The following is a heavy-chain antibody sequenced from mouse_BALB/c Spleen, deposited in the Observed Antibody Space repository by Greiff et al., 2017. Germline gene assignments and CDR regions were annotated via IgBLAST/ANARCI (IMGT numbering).Heavy chain of an antibody. V-gene: IGHV5-9*03. CDR3: ARREVRRAMDY. Sequence: EVMLVESGGGLVKPGGSLKLSCAASGFTFSSYTMSWVRQTPEKRLEWVATISSGGGNTYYPDSVKGRFTISRDNAKNNLYLQMSSLRSEDTALYYCARREVRRAMDYWGQGTSVTVSS. CDR2: ISSGGGNT. J-gene: IGHJ4*01. CDR1: GFTFSSYT. D-gene: IGHD2-14*01.